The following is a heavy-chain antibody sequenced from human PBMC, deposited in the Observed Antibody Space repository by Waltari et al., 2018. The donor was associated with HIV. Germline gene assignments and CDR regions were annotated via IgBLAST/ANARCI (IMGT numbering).Heavy chain of an antibody. Sequence: QVQLQQWGAGLLKPSETLSLTCAVYGESFSNYYWSWIRQPPGKGLEWIGEINHSGSTNYNPSLMRRVTISVDTSKNQFSLKLSSVTAADTAVYYCARGSPYVWGSYRPFDYWGQGTLVTVSS. CDR1: GESFSNYY. D-gene: IGHD3-16*02. CDR2: INHSGST. CDR3: ARGSPYVWGSYRPFDY. J-gene: IGHJ4*02. V-gene: IGHV4-34*01.